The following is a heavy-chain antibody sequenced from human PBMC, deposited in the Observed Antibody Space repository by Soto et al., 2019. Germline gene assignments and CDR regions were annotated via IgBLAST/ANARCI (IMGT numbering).Heavy chain of an antibody. D-gene: IGHD6-6*01. J-gene: IGHJ6*02. V-gene: IGHV1-69*01. CDR2: IIPIFGTA. Sequence: QVQLVQSGAEVKKPGSSVKVSCKASGGTFNSYAIRWVRQAPGHGLEWMGGIIPIFGTANYAQKFQGRVKITADESTSTAYMELSSLRSEDTAVYYCASSKIEYSSSSGSFYYGVDVWGQGTTVTVSS. CDR1: GGTFNSYA. CDR3: ASSKIEYSSSSGSFYYGVDV.